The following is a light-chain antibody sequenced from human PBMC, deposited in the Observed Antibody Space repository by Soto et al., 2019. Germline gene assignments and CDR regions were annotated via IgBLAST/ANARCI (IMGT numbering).Light chain of an antibody. J-gene: IGKJ1*01. CDR3: LQDYNYPWT. CDR1: QSVSSEK. Sequence: DIVLTQSPGTLSLSPGERASLSCSASQSVSSEKLAWYQQKPGQAPRLLLYGASARATGVPARFSGSGSGTQFTLTISSLQPEEFATYYCLQDYNYPWTVGQGTKVDIK. V-gene: IGKV3-15*01. CDR2: GAS.